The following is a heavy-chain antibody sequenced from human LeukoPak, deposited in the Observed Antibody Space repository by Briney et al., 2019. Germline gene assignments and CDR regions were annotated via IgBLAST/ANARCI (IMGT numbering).Heavy chain of an antibody. V-gene: IGHV3-23*01. CDR2: ISGSGGST. Sequence: GGSLRLSCAASGFTFGSYAMSWVRQAPGKGLEWVSAISGSGGSTYYADSVKGRFTISRDNSKNTLYLQMNSLRAEDTAVYYCAKDLSISGWQDFDYWGQGTLVTVSS. CDR1: GFTFGSYA. J-gene: IGHJ4*02. D-gene: IGHD6-19*01. CDR3: AKDLSISGWQDFDY.